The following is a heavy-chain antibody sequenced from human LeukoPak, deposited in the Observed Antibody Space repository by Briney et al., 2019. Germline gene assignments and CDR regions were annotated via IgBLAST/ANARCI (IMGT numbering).Heavy chain of an antibody. V-gene: IGHV1-46*01. CDR3: ARSRYYPDYFGSGDYLLWFDT. CDR2: INPSGGST. D-gene: IGHD3-10*01. Sequence: GASVKVSCKASGYTFTSYYMHWVRQAPGQGLEWMGIINPSGGSTSYAQKFQGRVTMTRDMSTSTVYMDLSSLRSEDTAVYYCARSRYYPDYFGSGDYLLWFDTWGQGTLVTVSS. J-gene: IGHJ5*02. CDR1: GYTFTSYY.